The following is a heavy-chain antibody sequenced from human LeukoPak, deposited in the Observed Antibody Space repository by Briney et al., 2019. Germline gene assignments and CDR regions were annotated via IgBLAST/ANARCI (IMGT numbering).Heavy chain of an antibody. CDR2: IYPGDSDT. CDR3: ARRGEAMDPFDY. J-gene: IGHJ4*02. D-gene: IGHD5-18*01. V-gene: IGHV5-51*01. CDR1: GYSFTTYW. Sequence: GESPKISCKGSGYSFTTYWIGWVRQMPGKGLEWMGIIYPGDSDTRYSPSFQGQVTISADKSINTAYLQWSSLKASDTAIYYCARRGEAMDPFDYWGQGTLVTVSS.